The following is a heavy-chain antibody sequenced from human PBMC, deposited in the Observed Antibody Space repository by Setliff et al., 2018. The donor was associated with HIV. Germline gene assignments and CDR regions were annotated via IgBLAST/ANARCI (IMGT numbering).Heavy chain of an antibody. CDR2: INLSRST. V-gene: IGHV4-38-2*01. CDR3: ASRVYYYDDSRTLREEGFVP. J-gene: IGHJ5*02. CDR1: GYSIRSGYY. D-gene: IGHD3-22*01. Sequence: PSETLSLTCAVSGYSIRSGYYWGWIRQSPGKGLEWIGEINLSRSTDYNPSLQNRVTLLLDMSKNQFSLKLSSVTAADTAVYYCASRVYYYDDSRTLREEGFVPWGQGTLVTVSS.